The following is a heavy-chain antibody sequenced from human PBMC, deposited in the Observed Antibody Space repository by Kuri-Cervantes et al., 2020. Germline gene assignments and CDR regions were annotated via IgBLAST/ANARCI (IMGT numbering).Heavy chain of an antibody. J-gene: IGHJ5*02. CDR2: IHHSGST. Sequence: GSLRLSCAVSGGSISNNNWWSWVRQPPGQGLEWIGAIHHSGSTYYNPSLKSRVTILIDKSRIQFSLKLTSVTAADTAVYYCARTYNRSQSVWFDPWGQGTLVTVSS. D-gene: IGHD1-14*01. V-gene: IGHV4-4*02. CDR1: GGSISNNNW. CDR3: ARTYNRSQSVWFDP.